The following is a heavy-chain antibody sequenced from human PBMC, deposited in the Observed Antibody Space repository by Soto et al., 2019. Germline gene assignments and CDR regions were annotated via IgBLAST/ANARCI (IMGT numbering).Heavy chain of an antibody. D-gene: IGHD3-10*01. CDR1: GVSFNNNG. V-gene: IGHV1-69*01. CDR3: ARVLYYGSGSYSPYGMDV. Sequence: QVQLVQSGAEVKKPGSSVKVSCKTSGVSFNNNGIGWVRQAPGHGLEWMGGVSPPFRTSNYARKFQGRISITADAHTGTVNMELRSLTSEDTAQYYCARVLYYGSGSYSPYGMDVWGQGTTVTVSS. J-gene: IGHJ6*02. CDR2: VSPPFRTS.